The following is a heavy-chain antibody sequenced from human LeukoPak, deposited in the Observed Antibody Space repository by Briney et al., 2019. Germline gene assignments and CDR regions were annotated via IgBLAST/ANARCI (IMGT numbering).Heavy chain of an antibody. Sequence: SETLSLTCTVSGGSISSYYWSWIRQPPGKGLEWIGYIYYSGSTNYNPSLKSRVTISVDTSKNQFSLKLSSVTAADTAVYYCARIKYYYDSSGYAHWHFDLWGRGTLVTVSS. V-gene: IGHV4-59*01. J-gene: IGHJ2*01. CDR1: GGSISSYY. CDR3: ARIKYYYDSSGYAHWHFDL. CDR2: IYYSGST. D-gene: IGHD3-22*01.